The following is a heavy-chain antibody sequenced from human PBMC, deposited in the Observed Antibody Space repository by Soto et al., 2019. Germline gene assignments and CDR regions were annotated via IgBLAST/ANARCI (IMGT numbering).Heavy chain of an antibody. CDR2: IYYSGST. CDR1: GGSISSYY. V-gene: IGHV4-59*01. D-gene: IGHD6-6*01. CDR3: ASYSSSSGPKNWFDP. J-gene: IGHJ5*02. Sequence: PSETLSLTCTVSGGSISSYYWSWIRQPPGKGLEWIGYIYYSGSTNYNPSLKSRVTISGDTSKNQFSLKLSSVTAADTAVYYCASYSSSSGPKNWFDPWGQGTLVTVPS.